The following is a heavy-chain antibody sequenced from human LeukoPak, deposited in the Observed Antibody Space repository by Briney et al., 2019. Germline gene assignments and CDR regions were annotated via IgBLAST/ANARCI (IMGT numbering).Heavy chain of an antibody. V-gene: IGHV3-30*18. J-gene: IGHJ5*02. Sequence: GGSLRLSCAASGFTFSDYGMRWVRQPPGKGLEWVALISTDGSHKDYADSVKGRFTLSRDNSKNTLYLQMNSLRVEDTAVYYCAKDGTSSWFGEATWGQGTLVTVSS. CDR1: GFTFSDYG. CDR2: ISTDGSHK. CDR3: AKDGTSSWFGEAT. D-gene: IGHD6-13*01.